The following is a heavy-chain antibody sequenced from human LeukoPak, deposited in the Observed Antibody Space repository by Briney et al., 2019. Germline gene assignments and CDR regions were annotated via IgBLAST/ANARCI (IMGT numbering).Heavy chain of an antibody. J-gene: IGHJ6*02. CDR2: INHSGST. V-gene: IGHV4-34*01. Sequence: SETLSLTCAVYGVSFSGYYWSWIRQPPGKGLEWIGEINHSGSTNYNPSLKSRVTISVDTSKNQCSLKLSSVTAADTAVYYCARVGYYYYGMDVWGQGTTVTVSS. CDR3: ARVGYYYYGMDV. CDR1: GVSFSGYY.